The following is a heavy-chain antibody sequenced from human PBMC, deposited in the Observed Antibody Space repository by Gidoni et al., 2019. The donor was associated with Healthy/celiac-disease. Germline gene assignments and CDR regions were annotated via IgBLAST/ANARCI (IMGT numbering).Heavy chain of an antibody. J-gene: IGHJ4*02. V-gene: IGHV3-11*01. Sequence: QVQPVVSGGGLVKSGGSLRLFCAAYGFTFSDYYMSWIRQATGKGLGWVSYISSSGSTIYYANSVKGRFTISRDNAKNSLYLQMNSLRAEDTAVYYCATSEAIFQAWDYWGQGTLVTVSS. CDR3: ATSEAIFQAWDY. CDR1: GFTFSDYY. D-gene: IGHD3-3*01. CDR2: ISSSGSTI.